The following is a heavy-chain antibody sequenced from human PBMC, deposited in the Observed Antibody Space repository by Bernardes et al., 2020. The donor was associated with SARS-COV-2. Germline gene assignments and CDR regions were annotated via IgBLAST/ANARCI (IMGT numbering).Heavy chain of an antibody. D-gene: IGHD5-18*01. CDR1: GFTFNNFG. CDR2: ISYEGSKK. Sequence: GSLRLSCAASGFTFNNFGMHWVRQAPGKGLEWVAVISYEGSKKYYADSVEGRFTISKDNSKNTVYLEMNSLRPEDTAVYYCAKVQAILWIRPYQSAMDVWGQGTTVAVYS. CDR3: AKVQAILWIRPYQSAMDV. V-gene: IGHV3-30*18. J-gene: IGHJ6*02.